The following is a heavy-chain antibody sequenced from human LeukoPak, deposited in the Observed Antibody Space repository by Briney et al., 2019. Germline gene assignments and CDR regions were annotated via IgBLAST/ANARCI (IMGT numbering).Heavy chain of an antibody. CDR3: ARRRRANWYRNWFDP. Sequence: ASVKVSCKASGYTFTSYDINWVRQATGQGLEWMGWMNPNSGNTGYAQKFQGRVTMTRNTSISTAYMEPSSLRSEDTAVYYCARRRRANWYRNWFDPWGQGTLVTVSS. CDR1: GYTFTSYD. CDR2: MNPNSGNT. V-gene: IGHV1-8*01. J-gene: IGHJ5*02. D-gene: IGHD6-13*01.